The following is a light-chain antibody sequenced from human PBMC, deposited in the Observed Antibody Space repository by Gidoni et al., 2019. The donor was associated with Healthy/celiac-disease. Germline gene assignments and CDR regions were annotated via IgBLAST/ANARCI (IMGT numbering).Light chain of an antibody. CDR1: QSISSY. V-gene: IGKV1-39*01. CDR3: QQSYSTPIT. CDR2: AAS. Sequence: DIQMTQSPSSLSAAVGDRVTITCRASQSISSYLNWYQQKPGKAPKLLIYAASSLQSGVPSRFIVSGSGTDFTLTISSLQPEDFATYYCQQSYSTPITFGQXTRLEIK. J-gene: IGKJ5*01.